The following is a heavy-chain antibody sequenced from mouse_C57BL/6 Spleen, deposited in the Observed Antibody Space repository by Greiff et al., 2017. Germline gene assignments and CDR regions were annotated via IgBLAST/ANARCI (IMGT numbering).Heavy chain of an antibody. D-gene: IGHD1-1*01. CDR3: ARDYGSSAYYFDC. CDR2: INPNNGGT. Sequence: VQLQQSGPELVKPGASVKMSCKASGYTFTDYNMHWVKQSHGKSLEWIGYINPNNGGTSYNQKFKGKATLTVNKSSSTAYMELRSLTSEDSAVYYCARDYGSSAYYFDCWGQGTTLTVSS. J-gene: IGHJ2*01. V-gene: IGHV1-22*01. CDR1: GYTFTDYN.